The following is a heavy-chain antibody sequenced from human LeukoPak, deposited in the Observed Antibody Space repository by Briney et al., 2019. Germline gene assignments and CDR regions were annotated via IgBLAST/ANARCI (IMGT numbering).Heavy chain of an antibody. CDR1: GYSISSSNW. V-gene: IGHV4-28*01. CDR2: IYYSGST. D-gene: IGHD1-7*01. Sequence: PSDTLSLTCAVSGYSISSSNWWGWIRQPPGKGLEWIGYIYYSGSTNYNPSLKSRVTMSVDTSKNQFSLKLSSVTAADTAVYYCATTETGTRAFDIWGQGTMVTVSS. CDR3: ATTETGTRAFDI. J-gene: IGHJ3*02.